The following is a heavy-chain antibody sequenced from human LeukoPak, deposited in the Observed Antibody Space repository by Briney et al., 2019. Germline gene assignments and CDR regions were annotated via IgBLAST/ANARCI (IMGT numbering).Heavy chain of an antibody. CDR2: IYSGGST. V-gene: IGHV3-66*01. Sequence: GGSLRLSCAASGFTVSSNYMSWVRQAPGKGLEWVSVIYSGGSTYYADSVKGRFTISRDNSKNTLYLQMNSLRAEDTAVYYCARDWMLFHRPDYWGQGTLVTVSS. CDR1: GFTVSSNY. D-gene: IGHD2-21*01. J-gene: IGHJ4*02. CDR3: ARDWMLFHRPDY.